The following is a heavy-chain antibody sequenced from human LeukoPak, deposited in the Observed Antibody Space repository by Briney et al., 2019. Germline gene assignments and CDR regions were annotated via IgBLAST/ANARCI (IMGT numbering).Heavy chain of an antibody. D-gene: IGHD1-14*01. CDR1: GGTFGSYA. Sequence: SVKVSCKASGGTFGSYAISWVRQAPGQGLEWMGRIIPIFGIADYAQKFQGRVTITADKSTSTAYMELSSLRSEDTAVYYCARAFAKTGKYYFDYWGHGTLVTVSS. CDR2: IIPIFGIA. CDR3: ARAFAKTGKYYFDY. J-gene: IGHJ4*01. V-gene: IGHV1-69*04.